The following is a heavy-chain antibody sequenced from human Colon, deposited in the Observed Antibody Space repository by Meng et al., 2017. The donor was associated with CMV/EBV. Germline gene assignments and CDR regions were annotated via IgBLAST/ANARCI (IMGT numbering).Heavy chain of an antibody. CDR3: TRGPFRY. D-gene: IGHD3-3*02. J-gene: IGHJ4*02. CDR2: MNPKSGKT. V-gene: IGHV1-8*02. CDR1: GYTFATYD. Sequence: ASVKVSCKASGYTFATYDINWVRQAPGQGLEWMGWMNPKSGKTGYAQRFQGRVAMTSNISVNTAYMELSNLRSGDTAVFYCTRGPFRYWGQGTLVTVSS.